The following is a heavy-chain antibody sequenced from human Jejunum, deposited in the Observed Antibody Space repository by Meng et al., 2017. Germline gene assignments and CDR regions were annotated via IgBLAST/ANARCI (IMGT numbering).Heavy chain of an antibody. D-gene: IGHD5-24*01. CDR3: AKDRSLAMADH. J-gene: IGHJ4*02. CDR2: ISNTGGST. V-gene: IGHV3-23*01. Sequence: GESLKISCAASGFTFTTYSMTWVRQAPGKGLEWVASISNTGGSTYLADSVKGRFTMSRDNSKNMVYLQMYSLKAEDTAVYYCAKDRSLAMADHWGQGTLVTVSS. CDR1: GFTFTTYS.